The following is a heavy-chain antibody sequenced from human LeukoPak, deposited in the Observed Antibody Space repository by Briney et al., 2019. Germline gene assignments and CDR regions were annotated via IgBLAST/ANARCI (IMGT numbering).Heavy chain of an antibody. V-gene: IGHV3-7*01. Sequence: GGSLRLSCAASGFTFSSYWMTWVRQAPGKGLEWVAKIKQDGSEKYYVDSVKGRFTISRDNAKNSLYLQMSSLRAEDTAVYYCARWNTSARHWGQGTLLTVSS. D-gene: IGHD1/OR15-1a*01. CDR3: ARWNTSARH. J-gene: IGHJ4*02. CDR2: IKQDGSEK. CDR1: GFTFSSYW.